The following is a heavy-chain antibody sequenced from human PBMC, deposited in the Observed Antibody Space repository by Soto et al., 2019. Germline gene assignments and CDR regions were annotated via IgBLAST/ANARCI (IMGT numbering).Heavy chain of an antibody. CDR1: GFTFSSYG. V-gene: IGHV3-33*01. CDR3: ARGDYGDYRLAYYYGMDV. J-gene: IGHJ6*02. D-gene: IGHD4-17*01. Sequence: QVQLVESGGGVVQPGRSLRLSCAASGFTFSSYGMHWVRQAPGKGLEWVAVIWYDGSNKYYADSVKGRFTISRDNSKNTLYLQMNSLRAADTAVYYCARGDYGDYRLAYYYGMDVWGQGTTVTVSS. CDR2: IWYDGSNK.